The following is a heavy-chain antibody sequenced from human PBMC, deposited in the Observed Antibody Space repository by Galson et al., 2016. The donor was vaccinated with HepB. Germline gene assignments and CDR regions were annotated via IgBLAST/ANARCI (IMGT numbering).Heavy chain of an antibody. J-gene: IGHJ6*02. CDR1: GGSISSSSFY. CDR2: IYYTGST. CDR3: ARHSSSWDYYYYGTDV. Sequence: ETLSLTCTVSGGSISSSSFYWGWIRQPPGKGLEWIGSIYYTGSTSYNVSLKSRVTISVDTSKHQFSLRMSSVTAADTAVYYCARHSSSWDYYYYGTDVWGQGTTVTVSS. V-gene: IGHV4-39*01. D-gene: IGHD6-6*01.